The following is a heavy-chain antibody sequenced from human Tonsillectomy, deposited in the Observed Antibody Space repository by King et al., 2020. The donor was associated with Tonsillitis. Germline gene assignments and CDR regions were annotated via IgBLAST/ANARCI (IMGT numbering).Heavy chain of an antibody. Sequence: VQLQESGPGLVKPSETLSLTCTVSGDSISSYYWSWLRQPPGKGLEWIGYIHYSGSTNYNPSLKSRVTISVDTSKNQFSLRLSSVTAADTAVYYCARASSYFDYWGQGTLVTVSS. V-gene: IGHV4-59*01. J-gene: IGHJ4*02. CDR2: IHYSGST. CDR3: ARASSYFDY. CDR1: GDSISSYY.